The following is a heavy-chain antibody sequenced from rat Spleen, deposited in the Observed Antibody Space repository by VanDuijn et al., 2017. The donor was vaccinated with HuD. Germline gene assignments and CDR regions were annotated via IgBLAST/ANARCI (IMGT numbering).Heavy chain of an antibody. Sequence: QVQLKESGPGLVQPSQTLSLTCTVSGFSLTSNGVSWVRQTPGKGLEWIAAISSGGSTYYNSALKSRLSISRDTSKSQVFLKMNSLQAEDTGTYYCARHLREASGVMDAWGQGASVTVSS. J-gene: IGHJ4*01. D-gene: IGHD4-3*01. CDR1: GFSLTSNG. V-gene: IGHV2S12*01. CDR3: ARHLREASGVMDA. CDR2: ISSGGST.